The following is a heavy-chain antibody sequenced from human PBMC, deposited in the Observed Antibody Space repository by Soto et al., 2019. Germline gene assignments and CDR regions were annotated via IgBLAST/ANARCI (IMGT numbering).Heavy chain of an antibody. CDR2: MNPNSGNT. V-gene: IGHV1-8*01. D-gene: IGHD2-15*01. CDR1: GYTFTSYD. J-gene: IGHJ6*03. Sequence: ASVKVSCKASGYTFTSYDINWVRQATGQGLEWMGWMNPNSGNTGYAQKFQDRVTMTRNTSISTAYMELSSLRSEDTAVYYCARKRGCSGGSCYFYYYMDVWGKGTTVTVS. CDR3: ARKRGCSGGSCYFYYYMDV.